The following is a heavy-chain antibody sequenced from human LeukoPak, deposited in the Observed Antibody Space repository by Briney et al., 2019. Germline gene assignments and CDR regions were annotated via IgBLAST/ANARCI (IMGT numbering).Heavy chain of an antibody. D-gene: IGHD3-22*01. CDR3: ARRGYYDSSGYPYDAFDI. Sequence: SQTLSLTCTVSGGSISSGDYYWSWIRQPPGKGLEWIGYIYYSGSTNYNPSLKSRVTISVDTSKNQFSLKLSSVTAADTALYYCARRGYYDSSGYPYDAFDIWGQGTMVTVSS. V-gene: IGHV4-30-4*01. CDR1: GGSISSGDYY. CDR2: IYYSGST. J-gene: IGHJ3*02.